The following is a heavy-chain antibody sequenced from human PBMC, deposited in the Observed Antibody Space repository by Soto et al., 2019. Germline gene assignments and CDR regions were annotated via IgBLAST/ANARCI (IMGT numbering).Heavy chain of an antibody. V-gene: IGHV1-3*01. Sequence: ASVKVSCKASGYTFTSYAMHWVRQAPGQRLEWMGWINAGNGNTKYSQKFQGRVTITRDTSASTAYMELSSLRSEDTAVYYCAREPMYYYDSSGYSGVDYWGQGTLVTVSS. D-gene: IGHD3-22*01. CDR3: AREPMYYYDSSGYSGVDY. CDR2: INAGNGNT. J-gene: IGHJ4*02. CDR1: GYTFTSYA.